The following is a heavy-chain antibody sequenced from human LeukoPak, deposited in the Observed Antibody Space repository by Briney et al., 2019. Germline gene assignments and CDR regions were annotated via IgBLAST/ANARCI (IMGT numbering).Heavy chain of an antibody. V-gene: IGHV4-31*03. CDR2: IYYSGST. D-gene: IGHD3-22*01. CDR3: ARGSLTYYDSSGYYYRAFDI. CDR1: GGSISSGGYY. J-gene: IGHJ3*02. Sequence: SQTLSLTCTVSGGSISSGGYYWRWIRQHPGKGLEWIGYIYYSGSTYYNPSLKIRVTITVDTSKNQFSLKLSSVTAADTAVYYCARGSLTYYDSSGYYYRAFDIWGQGTMVTVSS.